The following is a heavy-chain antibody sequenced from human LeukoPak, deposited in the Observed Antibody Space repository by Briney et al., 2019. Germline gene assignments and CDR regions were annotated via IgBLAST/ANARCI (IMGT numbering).Heavy chain of an antibody. D-gene: IGHD2-21*02. CDR3: ARGFPANIVVVTAIPDY. Sequence: GGSLRLSCAASGFTFSSYGMNWVRQAPGKGLEGVSYISSSGSTIYYADSVKGRFTISRDNAKNSLYLQMNSLRAEDTAVYYCARGFPANIVVVTAIPDYWGQGTLVTVSS. CDR1: GFTFSSYG. V-gene: IGHV3-48*03. CDR2: ISSSGSTI. J-gene: IGHJ4*02.